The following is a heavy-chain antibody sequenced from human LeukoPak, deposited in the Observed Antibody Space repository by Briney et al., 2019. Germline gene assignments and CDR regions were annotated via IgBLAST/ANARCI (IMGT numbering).Heavy chain of an antibody. CDR3: ARHLLYRLPFGPTDY. CDR1: GFTFSSYS. CDR2: ISSSSSYI. Sequence: PGGSLRLSCAASGFTFSSYSMNWVRQAPGKGLEWVSSISSSSSYIYYADSVKGRFTISRDNAKNSLYLQMNSLRAEDTAVYYCARHLLYRLPFGPTDYWGQGTLVTVSS. D-gene: IGHD2-2*01. J-gene: IGHJ4*02. V-gene: IGHV3-21*01.